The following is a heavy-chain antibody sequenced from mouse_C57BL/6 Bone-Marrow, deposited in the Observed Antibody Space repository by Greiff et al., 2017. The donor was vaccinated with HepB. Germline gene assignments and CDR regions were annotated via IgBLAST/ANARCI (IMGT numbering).Heavy chain of an antibody. CDR2: ISSGSSTI. J-gene: IGHJ2*01. D-gene: IGHD1-1*01. Sequence: EVQLVESGGGLVKPGGSLKLSCAASGFTFSDYGMHWVRQAPEKGLEWVAYISSGSSTIYYADTVKGRFTISRDKDKTTMFLQMTSLRCEDAAMYYCARGYYYGSSYWGRGTTLTVTS. CDR3: ARGYYYGSSY. V-gene: IGHV5-17*01. CDR1: GFTFSDYG.